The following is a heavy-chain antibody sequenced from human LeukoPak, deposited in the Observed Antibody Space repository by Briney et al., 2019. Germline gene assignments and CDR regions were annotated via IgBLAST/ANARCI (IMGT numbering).Heavy chain of an antibody. V-gene: IGHV3-74*01. CDR3: ARVLLWFGESDFDY. Sequence: GGSLRLSCAASGFTFSSYWMHWFRQAPGKGLVWVSRINSDGSSTSYAASVKGRFTISRDNAKNTLYLQMNSLRAEDTAVYYCARVLLWFGESDFDYWGQGTLVTVSS. D-gene: IGHD3-10*01. J-gene: IGHJ4*02. CDR2: INSDGSST. CDR1: GFTFSSYW.